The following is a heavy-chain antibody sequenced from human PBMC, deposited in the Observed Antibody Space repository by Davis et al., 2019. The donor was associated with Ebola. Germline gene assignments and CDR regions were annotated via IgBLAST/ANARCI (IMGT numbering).Heavy chain of an antibody. J-gene: IGHJ4*02. CDR2: ISSSSSYI. Sequence: PGGSLRLSCAASGFTFSSYSMNWVRQAPGKGLEWVSSISSSSSYIYYADSVKGRFTISRDNAKNSLYLQMNSLRAEDTAVYYCASGNEDYDILMGQPNFDYWGQGTLVTVSS. D-gene: IGHD3-9*01. CDR1: GFTFSSYS. V-gene: IGHV3-21*01. CDR3: ASGNEDYDILMGQPNFDY.